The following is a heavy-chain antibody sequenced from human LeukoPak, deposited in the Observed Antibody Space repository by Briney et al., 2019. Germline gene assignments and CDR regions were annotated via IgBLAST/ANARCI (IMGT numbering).Heavy chain of an antibody. J-gene: IGHJ4*02. CDR2: IFHSGRT. CDR1: GVSISSNW. V-gene: IGHV4-4*02. D-gene: IGHD4-17*01. Sequence: SETLSLTCVVSGVSISSNWWSWVRQPPGKGLEWIGEIFHSGRTTYNPSLKSRVTISVDKSKSQFSLELTSVTAADTAVYYCARNGYYSADYWGQGILVTVSS. CDR3: ARNGYYSADY.